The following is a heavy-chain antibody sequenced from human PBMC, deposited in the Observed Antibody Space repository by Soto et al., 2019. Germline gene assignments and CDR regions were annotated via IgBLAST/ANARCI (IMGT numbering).Heavy chain of an antibody. CDR1: GGTFSSYA. CDR2: IIPIFGTA. Sequence: QVQLVQSGAEVKKPGSSVKVSCKASGGTFSSYAISWVRQAPGQGLEWMGGIIPIFGTANYAQEFQGRVTITADESTSTAYREVSSLRSEDPAVYDCARSLVEMATIEAFDTWGQGTMVTVSS. J-gene: IGHJ3*02. CDR3: ARSLVEMATIEAFDT. V-gene: IGHV1-69*12. D-gene: IGHD5-12*01.